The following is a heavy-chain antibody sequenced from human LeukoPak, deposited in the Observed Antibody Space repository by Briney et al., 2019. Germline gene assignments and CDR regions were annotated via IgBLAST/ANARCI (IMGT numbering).Heavy chain of an antibody. J-gene: IGHJ5*02. CDR2: INAGNGNT. D-gene: IGHD2-15*01. CDR3: ASGWWSS. Sequence: ASVKVSCKASGYTFTSYAMHWVRQAPGQRLEWMGWINAGNGNTKYSRKFQGRVTITRDTSASTAYMELSSLRSEDTAVYYCASGWWSSWGQGTLVTVSS. V-gene: IGHV1-3*01. CDR1: GYTFTSYA.